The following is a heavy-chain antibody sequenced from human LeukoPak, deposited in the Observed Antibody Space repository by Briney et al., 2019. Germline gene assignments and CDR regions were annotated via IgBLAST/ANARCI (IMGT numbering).Heavy chain of an antibody. D-gene: IGHD2-2*01. J-gene: IGHJ5*02. CDR3: ARDHQQTKQFLDNWFDP. Sequence: GGSLRLSCAASGFTFSSYGMHWVRQAPGKGLEWVAVISYDGSNKYYADSVKGRFTISRDNSKNTLYLQMNSLRAEDTAVYYCARDHQQTKQFLDNWFDPWGQGTLVTVSS. CDR1: GFTFSSYG. V-gene: IGHV3-30*03. CDR2: ISYDGSNK.